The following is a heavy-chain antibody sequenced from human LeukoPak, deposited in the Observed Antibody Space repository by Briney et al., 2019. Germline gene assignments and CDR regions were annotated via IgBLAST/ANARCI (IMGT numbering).Heavy chain of an antibody. CDR3: ARERDHGYSYGLVLDS. CDR2: MYHSGTT. V-gene: IGHV4-4*07. Sequence: SETLSLTCTVSGGSMNTYYWTWLRQPAGKRLEWLGRMYHSGTTNYNSPLYNPSLSSRVTMSVDGAKNQISLRLKSVTTADTAIYFCARERDHGYSYGLVLDSWGQGSLVTVSS. D-gene: IGHD5-18*01. J-gene: IGHJ4*02. CDR1: GGSMNTYY.